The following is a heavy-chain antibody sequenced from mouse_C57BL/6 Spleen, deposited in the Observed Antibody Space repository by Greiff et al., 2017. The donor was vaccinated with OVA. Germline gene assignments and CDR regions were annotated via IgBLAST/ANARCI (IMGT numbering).Heavy chain of an antibody. Sequence: QVQLQQSGAELVKPGASVKLSCKASGYTFTEYTIHWVKQRSGQGLEWIGWFYPGSGSIKYNEKFKDKATLTADKSSSTVYMELIRLTSEDSAVYFCARHEEEGYYVGYYAMDYWGQGTSVTVSS. CDR2: FYPGSGSI. CDR3: ARHEEEGYYVGYYAMDY. J-gene: IGHJ4*01. V-gene: IGHV1-62-2*01. CDR1: GYTFTEYT. D-gene: IGHD2-3*01.